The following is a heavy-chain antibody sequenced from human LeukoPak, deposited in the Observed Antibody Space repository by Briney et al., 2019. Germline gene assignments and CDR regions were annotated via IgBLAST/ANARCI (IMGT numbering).Heavy chain of an antibody. CDR1: GFSFSTSG. CDR3: AKGRGTAGAPNTWYFDL. CDR2: IKADGSDQ. V-gene: IGHV3-30*02. J-gene: IGHJ2*01. Sequence: GGSLRLSCAGSGFSFSTSGMHWVRQAPGKGLEWAALIKADGSDQYYADSVKGRFTISRDNSKGTLFLQMNSLRVEDTAVYYCAKGRGTAGAPNTWYFDLWGRGTLITVSS. D-gene: IGHD6-13*01.